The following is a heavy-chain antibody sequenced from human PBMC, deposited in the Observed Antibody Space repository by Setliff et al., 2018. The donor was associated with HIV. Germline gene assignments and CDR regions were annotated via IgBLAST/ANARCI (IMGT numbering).Heavy chain of an antibody. CDR1: GFTFSGYW. CDR2: IKEDGSEK. CDR3: AKEGY. D-gene: IGHD3-22*01. J-gene: IGHJ4*02. Sequence: GGSLRLSCAASGFTFSGYWMAWVRQAPGKGLEWVANIKEDGSEKYYVDSVRGRFTISRDNAKKSLYLQMSGLRVDDTAVYYCAKEGYWGQGTLVTVSS. V-gene: IGHV3-7*03.